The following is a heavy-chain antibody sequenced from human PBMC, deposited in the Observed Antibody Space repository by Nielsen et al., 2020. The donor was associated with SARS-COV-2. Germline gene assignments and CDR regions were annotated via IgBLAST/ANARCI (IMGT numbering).Heavy chain of an antibody. CDR2: ISSSSSYI. V-gene: IGHV3-21*01. CDR3: ARGTGGVIRGYSYGPPDY. D-gene: IGHD5-18*01. CDR1: GFTFSSYS. J-gene: IGHJ4*02. Sequence: GESLKISCAASGFTFSSYSMNWVRQAPGKGLEWVSSISSSSSYIYYADSVKGRFTISRDNAKNSLYLQMNSLRAEDTAVYYCARGTGGVIRGYSYGPPDYWGQGTLVTVSS.